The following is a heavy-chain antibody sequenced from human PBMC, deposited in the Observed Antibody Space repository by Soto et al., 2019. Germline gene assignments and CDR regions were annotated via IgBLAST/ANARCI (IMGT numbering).Heavy chain of an antibody. Sequence: SVKVSCKASGGTFSSYAISWVRQAPGQGLEWMGGIIPIFGTANYAQKFQGRVTITADESTSTAYMELSSLRSEDTAVYYCAQYCSGGSCYSDAFDIWGQGTMVTVSS. V-gene: IGHV1-69*13. J-gene: IGHJ3*02. CDR1: GGTFSSYA. CDR2: IIPIFGTA. D-gene: IGHD2-15*01. CDR3: AQYCSGGSCYSDAFDI.